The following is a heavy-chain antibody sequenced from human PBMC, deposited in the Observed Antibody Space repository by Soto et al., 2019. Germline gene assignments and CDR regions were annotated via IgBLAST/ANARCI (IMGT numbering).Heavy chain of an antibody. D-gene: IGHD2-2*01. J-gene: IGHJ6*03. CDR3: ARDIVVVPAAIGLDYYYYYMDV. V-gene: IGHV1-18*01. Sequence: QVQLVQSGAEVKKPGASVKVSCKASGYTFTSYGISWVRQAPGQGLEWMGWISAYNGNTNYAQKLQGRVTMTTDPSTSTAYVELRSLRSDDTAVYYCARDIVVVPAAIGLDYYYYYMDVWGKGTTVTVSS. CDR2: ISAYNGNT. CDR1: GYTFTSYG.